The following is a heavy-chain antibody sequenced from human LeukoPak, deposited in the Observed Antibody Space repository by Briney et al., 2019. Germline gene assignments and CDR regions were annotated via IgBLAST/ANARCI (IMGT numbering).Heavy chain of an antibody. J-gene: IGHJ4*02. Sequence: PGGSLRLSCAASGFTFDDYAMHWVRQAPGKGLEWVLSISWNSGTIGYADSVKGRFTISRDNAKNSLYLQMNSLRPEDTALYYCAKDVDSTWGSIDYWGQGILVTVSS. CDR3: AKDVDSTWGSIDY. CDR1: GFTFDDYA. CDR2: ISWNSGTI. V-gene: IGHV3-9*01. D-gene: IGHD3-16*01.